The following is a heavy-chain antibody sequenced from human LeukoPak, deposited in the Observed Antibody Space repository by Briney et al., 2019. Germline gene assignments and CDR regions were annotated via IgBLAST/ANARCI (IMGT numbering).Heavy chain of an antibody. V-gene: IGHV4-39*07. J-gene: IGHJ3*02. CDR2: IYYSGST. CDR1: GGSIISNSYY. D-gene: IGHD3-22*01. CDR3: ARRGTMIVVDDAFDI. Sequence: KPSETLSLTCTVSGGSIISNSYYWGWIRQPPGKGLEWIGSIYYSGSTYYNPSLKSRVTISVDTSKNQFSLKLSSVTAADTAVYYCARRGTMIVVDDAFDIWGQGTMVTVSS.